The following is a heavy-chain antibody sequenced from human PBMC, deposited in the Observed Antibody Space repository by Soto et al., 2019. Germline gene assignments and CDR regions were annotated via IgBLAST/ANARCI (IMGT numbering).Heavy chain of an antibody. CDR2: INHSGST. D-gene: IGHD3-10*01. J-gene: IGHJ5*02. Sequence: PSETLSLTCAVYGGSFSGYYWSWIRQPPGKGLEWIGEINHSGSTNYNPSLKSRVTISVDTSKNQFSLKLSSVTAADTAVYYCGRAGRMVRGVIITRPSWFDPWGQGTLVTSPQ. CDR1: GGSFSGYY. CDR3: GRAGRMVRGVIITRPSWFDP. V-gene: IGHV4-34*01.